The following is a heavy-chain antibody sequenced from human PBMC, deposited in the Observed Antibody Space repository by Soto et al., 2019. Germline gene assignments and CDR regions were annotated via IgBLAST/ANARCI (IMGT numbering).Heavy chain of an antibody. Sequence: PSETLYLTCTVCGGCISSKSDYWGLIRQPPGKGLEWIASFYFGGNTYSNPSLKSRVTLSMGSSQNQFSLNLTSVTAADTAVYFCVRHYKAAVVSTGFDLWGEGILVTVSS. CDR1: GGCISSKSDY. CDR3: VRHYKAAVVSTGFDL. D-gene: IGHD6-19*01. V-gene: IGHV4-39*01. J-gene: IGHJ5*02. CDR2: FYFGGNT.